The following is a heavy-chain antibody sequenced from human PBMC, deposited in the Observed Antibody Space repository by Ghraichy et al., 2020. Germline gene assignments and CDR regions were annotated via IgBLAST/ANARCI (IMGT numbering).Heavy chain of an antibody. V-gene: IGHV3-7*03. D-gene: IGHD2-21*02. J-gene: IGHJ4*02. CDR1: GFPFSVYW. CDR2: IAKDGRRE. CDR3: ARDATAPNFDS. Sequence: GGSLILSCEASGFPFSVYWMSWVRQAPGKGPEWVANIAKDGRREYYIDSVRGRFSISRDNTKDSLYLQMDSLRAEDTALYYCARDATAPNFDSWGQGTLVTVSS.